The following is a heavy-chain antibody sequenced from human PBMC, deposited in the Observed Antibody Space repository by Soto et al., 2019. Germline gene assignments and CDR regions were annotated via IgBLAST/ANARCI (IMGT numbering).Heavy chain of an antibody. Sequence: EVQLVQSGAEVKKPGESLKISCKGSGYSFTSYWIGWVRQMPGKGLEWMGIIYPGDSDTRYSPSFQGQVTISADKSIXTAYLQWSSLKASDTAMYYCARQYYYGSGSRRAFDIWGQGTMVTVSS. CDR2: IYPGDSDT. CDR3: ARQYYYGSGSRRAFDI. D-gene: IGHD3-10*01. CDR1: GYSFTSYW. V-gene: IGHV5-51*01. J-gene: IGHJ3*02.